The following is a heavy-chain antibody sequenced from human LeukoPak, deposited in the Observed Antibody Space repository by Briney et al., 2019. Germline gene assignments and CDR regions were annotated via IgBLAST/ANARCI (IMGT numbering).Heavy chain of an antibody. CDR1: GFTFSDYY. CDR3: TRVGYIDEGIDY. Sequence: GGSLRLSCAASGFTFSDYYMTWIRQAPGKGLEWVSYIRSGGTTIYYADSVKGRFTISRDNAKNSLYLQMNSLRAEDTAIYYCTRVGYIDEGIDYWGQGTLVTVSS. D-gene: IGHD5-24*01. J-gene: IGHJ4*02. CDR2: IRSGGTTI. V-gene: IGHV3-11*04.